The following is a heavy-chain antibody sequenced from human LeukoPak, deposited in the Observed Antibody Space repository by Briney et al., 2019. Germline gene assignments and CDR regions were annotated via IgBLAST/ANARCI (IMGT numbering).Heavy chain of an antibody. D-gene: IGHD4-23*01. V-gene: IGHV3-30-3*01. CDR2: ISYDGSNK. J-gene: IGHJ4*02. Sequence: GGSLRLSCAASGFTFSSYAMHWVRQAPGKGLEWVAVISYDGSNKYYADSVKGRFTISRDNSKNTLYLQMNSLRAEDTAVYYCARSDYGGGRNYWGQGTLVTVSS. CDR1: GFTFSSYA. CDR3: ARSDYGGGRNY.